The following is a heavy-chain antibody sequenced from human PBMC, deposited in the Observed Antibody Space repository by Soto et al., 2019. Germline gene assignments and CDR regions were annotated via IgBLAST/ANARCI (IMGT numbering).Heavy chain of an antibody. CDR1: GFTFSSHG. Sequence: EAQLLESGGGSVQPGGSLRLSCAASGFTFSSHGMSWIRQAPGKGLEWISGLSRGGGSTYYVDSVKGRFTISRDNAKNTLDLIMKSLRVEDTPLYYCARDGQFRTDGFDIWGQGTMVTVS. D-gene: IGHD1-1*01. CDR2: LSRGGGST. J-gene: IGHJ3*02. V-gene: IGHV3-23*01. CDR3: ARDGQFRTDGFDI.